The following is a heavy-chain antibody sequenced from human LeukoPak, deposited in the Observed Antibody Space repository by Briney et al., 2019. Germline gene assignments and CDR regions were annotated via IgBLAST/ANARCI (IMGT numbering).Heavy chain of an antibody. J-gene: IGHJ4*02. D-gene: IGHD3-3*02. Sequence: ASVMVSCKASGYSFTANYFHWVRQAPGQGLEWMGWLNPNSGGAKYAQRFQGRVTMTRDTSISTVYMELTSLTSDDTAVYYCARDSLLGAPYTDYWGQGTLVTVSS. CDR3: ARDSLLGAPYTDY. CDR1: GYSFTANY. V-gene: IGHV1-2*02. CDR2: LNPNSGGA.